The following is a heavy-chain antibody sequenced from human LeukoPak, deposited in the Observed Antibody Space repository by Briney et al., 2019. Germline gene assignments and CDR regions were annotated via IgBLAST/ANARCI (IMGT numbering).Heavy chain of an antibody. D-gene: IGHD6-19*01. Sequence: PSETLSLTCTVSGGSIIGYWWSWIRQPPGKGLEWIGNIRYNGNTYSNPSLKSRVTISVDTSKNQFSMKLSSVTVADTAMYYCARYAALSGPNWLDPWGRGTLVTVSS. CDR2: IRYNGNT. J-gene: IGHJ5*02. V-gene: IGHV4-59*01. CDR3: ARYAALSGPNWLDP. CDR1: GGSIIGYW.